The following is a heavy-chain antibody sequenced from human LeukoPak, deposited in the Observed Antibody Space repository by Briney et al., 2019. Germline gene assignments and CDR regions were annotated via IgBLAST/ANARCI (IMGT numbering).Heavy chain of an antibody. CDR3: ARAISDYDASDI. Sequence: GGSLRLSCAASGFIFSSYWMSWVRQAPGKGLEWVANINQDGSEKYYVDSVKGRFTISRDNARNSLYLQMNSLRAEDTAVYYCARAISDYDASDIWGQGTMVTVSS. D-gene: IGHD4-17*01. CDR2: INQDGSEK. J-gene: IGHJ3*02. V-gene: IGHV3-7*02. CDR1: GFIFSSYW.